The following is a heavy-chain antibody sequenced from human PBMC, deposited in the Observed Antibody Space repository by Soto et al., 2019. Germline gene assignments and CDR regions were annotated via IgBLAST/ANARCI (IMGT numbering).Heavy chain of an antibody. D-gene: IGHD2-21*01. Sequence: QLQLQESGSGLVRPSETLSFTCTVSGGSISSGGDSCSWIRQAPGKGLEWIGYIYHSGSAIYNPSLKSRVTMSADRSKNQFSLRLNSVTAADTAVYYCARAQIPHWFDPWGQGILVTVSP. CDR1: GGSISSGGDS. CDR2: IYHSGSA. CDR3: ARAQIPHWFDP. J-gene: IGHJ5*02. V-gene: IGHV4-30-2*01.